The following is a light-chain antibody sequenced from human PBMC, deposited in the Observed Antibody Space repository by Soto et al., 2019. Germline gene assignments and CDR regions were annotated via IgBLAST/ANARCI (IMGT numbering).Light chain of an antibody. CDR3: QQYGDLPWT. CDR1: QSVSSNY. V-gene: IGKV3-20*01. CDR2: GAS. Sequence: ALTQSPGTLSSSPGERATLPCRASQSVSSNYLAWYQQKPGQAPRLLIYGASSRATGIPDRFSGSGSGTDFTLTINRLEPEDFAVYYCQQYGDLPWTFGQGTKVEI. J-gene: IGKJ1*01.